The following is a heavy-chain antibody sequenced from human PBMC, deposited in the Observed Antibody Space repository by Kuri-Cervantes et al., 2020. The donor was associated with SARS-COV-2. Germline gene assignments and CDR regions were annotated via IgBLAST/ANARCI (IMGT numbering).Heavy chain of an antibody. D-gene: IGHD4-11*01. V-gene: IGHV3-30-3*01. CDR2: ISYDGSNK. CDR3: AGERREDYSNYGWYFDL. J-gene: IGHJ2*01. Sequence: GGSLRLSCAASGFTFSSYAMHWVRQAPGKGLEWVAVISYDGSNKYYADSVKGRFTISRDNSKNTLYLQMNSLRAEDTAVYYCAGERREDYSNYGWYFDLWGRGTLVTVSS. CDR1: GFTFSSYA.